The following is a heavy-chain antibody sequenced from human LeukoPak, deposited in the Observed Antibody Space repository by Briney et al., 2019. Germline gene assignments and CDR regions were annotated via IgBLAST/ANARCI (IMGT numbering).Heavy chain of an antibody. J-gene: IGHJ4*02. V-gene: IGHV1-8*01. CDR1: GYTFTTYD. CDR3: AKDLSDYGDNDY. D-gene: IGHD4-17*01. Sequence: ASVKVSCKASGYTFTTYDINWVRQATGQGLEWMGWMNPNSGNTGCAQKFQGRVTMTRNTSITTAYMELGSLRSDDTAVYYCAKDLSDYGDNDYWGQGTLVTVSS. CDR2: MNPNSGNT.